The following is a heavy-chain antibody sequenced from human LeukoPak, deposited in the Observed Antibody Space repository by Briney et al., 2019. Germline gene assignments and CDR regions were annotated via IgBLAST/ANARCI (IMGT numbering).Heavy chain of an antibody. CDR2: LDPEDGET. CDR3: ATGQSGDYYDSSGYYY. J-gene: IGHJ4*02. Sequence: ASVKVSCKVSGYTLTELSMHWVRQAPGKGREWMGGLDPEDGETIYAQKFQGRVTMTEDTSTDTAYMELSSLRSEDTAVYYCATGQSGDYYDSSGYYYWGQGTLVTVSS. D-gene: IGHD3-22*01. V-gene: IGHV1-24*01. CDR1: GYTLTELS.